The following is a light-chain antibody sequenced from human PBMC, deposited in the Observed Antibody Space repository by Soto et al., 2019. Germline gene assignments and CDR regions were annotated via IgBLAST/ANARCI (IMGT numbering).Light chain of an antibody. CDR2: STD. Sequence: QAVVTQEPSLTVSPGGTVTLTCASSTGAVTSGYYPNWFQQKPGQTPRALIYSTDNKHSWTPARFSGSLLGGKAALTLSGVQPEDEAEYYCLLFFGGYVVFGGRTKLTVL. CDR3: LLFFGGYVV. J-gene: IGLJ2*01. CDR1: TGAVTSGYY. V-gene: IGLV7-43*01.